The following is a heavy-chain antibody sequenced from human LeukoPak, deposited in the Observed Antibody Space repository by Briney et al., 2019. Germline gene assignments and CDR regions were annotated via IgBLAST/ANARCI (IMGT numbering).Heavy chain of an antibody. V-gene: IGHV4-59*08. Sequence: SETLSLTCTVSGGSISSYYWSWIRQPPGKGLEWIGYIYYSGNTNYNPSLKSRVTILVDTSKNQFSLNLSSVTAADTAVYYCARGGKYSGSYENWGQGTLVTVSS. J-gene: IGHJ4*02. CDR1: GGSISSYY. CDR3: ARGGKYSGSYEN. CDR2: IYYSGNT. D-gene: IGHD1-26*01.